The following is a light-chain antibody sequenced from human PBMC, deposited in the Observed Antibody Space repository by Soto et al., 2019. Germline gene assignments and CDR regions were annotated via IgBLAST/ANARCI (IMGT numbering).Light chain of an antibody. V-gene: IGKV2-28*01. CDR3: MQALYRRT. CDR1: QSLLYSNGYNY. J-gene: IGKJ1*01. CDR2: LGS. Sequence: DIVMTQSPLSLPVTPGEPASISCRSSQSLLYSNGYNYLDWYLQKPGQSPQLLIYLGSNRASGVPDRFSGSGSGTDFTLKISRVEAEDVGVYYCMQALYRRTFGPGTKVDIK.